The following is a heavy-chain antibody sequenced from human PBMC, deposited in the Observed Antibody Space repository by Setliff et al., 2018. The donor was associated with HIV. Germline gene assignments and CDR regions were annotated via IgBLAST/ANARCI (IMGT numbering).Heavy chain of an antibody. V-gene: IGHV5-10-1*01. D-gene: IGHD2-2*02. CDR3: AIGFCNTPSCYIGVLDH. CDR1: GYNFLNYW. Sequence: PGESLKISCKGSGYNFLNYWISWVRQVPGKGLEWMGRIDTVDSQTTYTPSLQGHVAFSVAKSISTAYLQWRSLKASYTAMYYCAIGFCNTPSCYIGVLDHWGLGTLVTVSS. J-gene: IGHJ4*02. CDR2: IDTVDSQT.